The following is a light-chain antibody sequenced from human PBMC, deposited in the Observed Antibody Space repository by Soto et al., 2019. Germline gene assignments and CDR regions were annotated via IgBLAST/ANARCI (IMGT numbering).Light chain of an antibody. CDR3: QQNYNTPPT. Sequence: DIQMTQSPSSLSASVGDRVTITCRASQSISNYLNWYRQKPGKAPELLIYGASTLQTGVPSRFIGRGSATDFTLIISSLEPEDFATYYCQQNYNTPPTFGPGTTVDI. J-gene: IGKJ3*01. CDR1: QSISNY. CDR2: GAS. V-gene: IGKV1-39*01.